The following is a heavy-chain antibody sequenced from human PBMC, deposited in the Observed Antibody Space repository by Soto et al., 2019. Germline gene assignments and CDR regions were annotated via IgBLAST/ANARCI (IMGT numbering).Heavy chain of an antibody. J-gene: IGHJ4*02. D-gene: IGHD3-10*01. CDR1: GGTFSSYT. CDR2: IIPILGIA. V-gene: IGHV1-69*02. Sequence: QVQLVQSGAEVKKPGSSVKVSCKASGGTFSSYTISWGRQATGQGLEWMGRIIPILGIANSAQKFQGRVTITAEKSTSPAYMELRSLRSEDTAVYYCARAEYYYGSGVFFAYWGQGTLVTVSS. CDR3: ARAEYYYGSGVFFAY.